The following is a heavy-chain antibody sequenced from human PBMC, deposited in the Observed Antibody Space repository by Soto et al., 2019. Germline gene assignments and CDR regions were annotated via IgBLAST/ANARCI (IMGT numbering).Heavy chain of an antibody. CDR2: IWYDGSNK. D-gene: IGHD1-26*01. J-gene: IGHJ4*02. V-gene: IGHV3-33*01. CDR1: GFTFSSYG. CDR3: ERVSEGGSYYGGLDY. Sequence: QVQLVESGGGVVQPGRSLRLSCAASGFTFSSYGMHWVRQAPGKGLEWVAVIWYDGSNKYYADSVKGRFTISRDNSKNPLYLQMNSLRAEDTAVYYCERVSEGGSYYGGLDYWGQGTLVTVSS.